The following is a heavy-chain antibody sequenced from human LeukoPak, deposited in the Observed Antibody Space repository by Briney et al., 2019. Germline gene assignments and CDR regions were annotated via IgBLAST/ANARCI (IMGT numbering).Heavy chain of an antibody. CDR2: IRYDGSNK. CDR3: ARTTYTSPDY. Sequence: TGGSLRLSCAASGFTFSSYGMHWVRQAPGRGLEWVAFIRYDGSNKYYADSVKGRFTISRDNSKNTLYLQMGSLRAEDMAVYYCARTTYTSPDYWGQGTMVTVSS. D-gene: IGHD1-14*01. J-gene: IGHJ4*02. CDR1: GFTFSSYG. V-gene: IGHV3-30*02.